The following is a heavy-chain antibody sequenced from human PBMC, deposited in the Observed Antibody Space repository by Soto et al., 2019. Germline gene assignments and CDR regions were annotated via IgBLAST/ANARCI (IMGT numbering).Heavy chain of an antibody. J-gene: IGHJ4*02. Sequence: PSETLSLTCTVSGGSISSGGYYWSWIRQHPGKGLEWIGYIYYSGSTYYNPSLKSRVTISVDTSKNQFSLKLSSVTAADTAVYYCAKMERTQLWLLVQNWGPGLQVTVS. D-gene: IGHD5-18*01. CDR2: IYYSGST. V-gene: IGHV4-31*03. CDR3: AKMERTQLWLLVQN. CDR1: GGSISSGGYY.